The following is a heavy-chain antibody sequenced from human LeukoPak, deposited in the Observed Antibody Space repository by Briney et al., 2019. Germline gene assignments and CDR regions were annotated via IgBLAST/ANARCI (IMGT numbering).Heavy chain of an antibody. CDR3: AKDWLHALVVVAADILDY. V-gene: IGHV3-23*01. CDR2: ISGSGGST. D-gene: IGHD2-15*01. Sequence: GSLRLSCAASGFTFSSYAMSWVRQAPGKGLEWVSAISGSGGSTYYADSVKGRFTISRDNSKNTLYLQMNSLRAEDTAVYYCAKDWLHALVVVAADILDYWGQGTLVTVSS. CDR1: GFTFSSYA. J-gene: IGHJ4*02.